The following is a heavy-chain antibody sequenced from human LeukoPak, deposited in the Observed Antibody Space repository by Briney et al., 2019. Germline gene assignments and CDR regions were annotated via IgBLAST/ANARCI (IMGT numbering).Heavy chain of an antibody. J-gene: IGHJ3*02. V-gene: IGHV3-9*03. CDR1: GFTFGDYA. CDR2: ISWNGGVI. D-gene: IGHD2-15*01. Sequence: GGSLRLSCAASGFTFGDYAMHWVRQAPGKGLEWVSGISWNGGVIGYGDSVKGRFTISRDNAKDSLYLEMNSLRAEDMALYFCAKVLVVSASSGAFDIWGQGTMAIVSS. CDR3: AKVLVVSASSGAFDI.